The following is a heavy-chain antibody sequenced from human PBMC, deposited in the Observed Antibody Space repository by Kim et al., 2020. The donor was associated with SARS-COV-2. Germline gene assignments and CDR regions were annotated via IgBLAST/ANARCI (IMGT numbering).Heavy chain of an antibody. D-gene: IGHD3-16*02. Sequence: GRVTITRDTSASTAYMELSSLRSEDTAVYYCAREYYDYVWGSYRSPTFDYWGQGTLVTVSS. J-gene: IGHJ4*02. V-gene: IGHV1-3*01. CDR3: AREYYDYVWGSYRSPTFDY.